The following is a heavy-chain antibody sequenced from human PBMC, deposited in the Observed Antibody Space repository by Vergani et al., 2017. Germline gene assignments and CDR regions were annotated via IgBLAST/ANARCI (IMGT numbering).Heavy chain of an antibody. CDR3: ARTSYCSSTSCSARWFDP. V-gene: IGHV4-30-2*01. D-gene: IGHD2-2*01. CDR1: GGSISSGGYS. J-gene: IGHJ5*02. CDR2: IYHSGST. Sequence: QLQLQESGSGLVKPSQTLSLTCAVSGGSISSGGYSWSWIRQPPGKGLEWIGYIYHSGSTYYNPSLKSRVTISVDRSKNQFSLKLSSVTAADPAVYYCARTSYCSSTSCSARWFDPWGQGTLVTVSS.